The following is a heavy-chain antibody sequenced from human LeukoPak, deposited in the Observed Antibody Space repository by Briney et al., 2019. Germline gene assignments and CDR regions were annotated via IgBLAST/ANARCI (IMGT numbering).Heavy chain of an antibody. D-gene: IGHD2-15*01. J-gene: IGHJ6*02. CDR3: ARDRTRTPYYYYGMNV. V-gene: IGHV4-59*01. CDR1: GGSISSYY. Sequence: ETLSLTCTVSGGSISSYYWSWIRQPPGKGQEWIGYTYYSGSTNYNPSLKSRVTISVDTSKNQFSLKLSSVTAADTAVYYCARDRTRTPYYYYGMNVWGQGTTVTVSS. CDR2: TYYSGST.